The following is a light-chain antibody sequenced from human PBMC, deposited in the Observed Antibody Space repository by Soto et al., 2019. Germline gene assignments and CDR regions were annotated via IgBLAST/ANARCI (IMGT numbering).Light chain of an antibody. CDR1: QGISTY. CDR3: QQLNDYPLT. CDR2: AAS. J-gene: IGKJ4*01. V-gene: IGKV1-9*01. Sequence: DIQLTQSPSFLSASVGDRVTITCRASQGISTYLAWYQQKPGKAPNLLIYAASTLHRGVPSRFSGGGSGAEFSLTISSLQPDDFGAYFCQQLNDYPLTFGGGTKVEV.